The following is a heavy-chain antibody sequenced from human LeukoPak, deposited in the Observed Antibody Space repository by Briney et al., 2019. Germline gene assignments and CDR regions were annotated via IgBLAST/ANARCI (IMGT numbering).Heavy chain of an antibody. Sequence: GGSLRLSCAASGFTFSSYGMHWVRQAPGKGLEWVAFIRYDGSNKYYADSVKGRFTISRDNSKNTLYLQMNSLRAEDTAVYYCAKDKVFARVGANEYFDYWGQGTLVTVSS. CDR2: IRYDGSNK. V-gene: IGHV3-30*02. J-gene: IGHJ4*02. CDR1: GFTFSSYG. D-gene: IGHD1-26*01. CDR3: AKDKVFARVGANEYFDY.